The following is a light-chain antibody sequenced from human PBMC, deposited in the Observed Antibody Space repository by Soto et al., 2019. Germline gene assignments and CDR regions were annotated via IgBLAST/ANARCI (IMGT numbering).Light chain of an antibody. V-gene: IGKV3-20*01. CDR2: GAS. J-gene: IGKJ3*01. CDR3: QQYGSSPGFT. Sequence: EIVLTQSPGTLSLSPGERATLSCRASQSVSSSYLAWYQQKPGQAPRLLINGASSWATGIPDSFSGSGSGTDFTLTISRLEPEDFAVYYCQQYGSSPGFTFGPGTKVDIK. CDR1: QSVSSSY.